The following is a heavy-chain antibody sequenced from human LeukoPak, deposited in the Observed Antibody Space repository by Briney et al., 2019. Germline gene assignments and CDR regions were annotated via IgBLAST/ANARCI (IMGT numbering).Heavy chain of an antibody. J-gene: IGHJ2*01. CDR2: IIPIFGAA. V-gene: IGHV1-69*01. D-gene: IGHD7-27*01. CDR3: ARMEATGDWYFDL. Sequence: SVKVYCKASGGTFSSYAISWVRQAPGQGLEWMGGIIPIFGAANYAQKFQGRVTITADESTSTAYMELSSLRSEDTAVYYCARMEATGDWYFDLWGRGTLVTVSS. CDR1: GGTFSSYA.